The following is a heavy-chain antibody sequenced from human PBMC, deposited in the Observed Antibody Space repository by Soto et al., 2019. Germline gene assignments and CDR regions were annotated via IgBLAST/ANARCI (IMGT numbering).Heavy chain of an antibody. D-gene: IGHD3-22*01. J-gene: IGHJ5*02. CDR3: ARDIYDSSGYYLNWFDP. CDR2: INHSGST. Sequence: QVQLQQWGAGLLKPSETLSLTCAVYGGSFSGYYWSWIRQPPGKGLEWIGEINHSGSTNYNPSLKSRVTISVDTSKNQFSLKLSSVTAADTAVYYCARDIYDSSGYYLNWFDPWVQGTLVTVSS. CDR1: GGSFSGYY. V-gene: IGHV4-34*01.